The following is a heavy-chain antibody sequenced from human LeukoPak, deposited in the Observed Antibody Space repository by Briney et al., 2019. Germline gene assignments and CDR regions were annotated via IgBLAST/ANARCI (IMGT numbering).Heavy chain of an antibody. CDR3: ARAIAAAYMDV. D-gene: IGHD6-13*01. Sequence: GESLRLSCAASGFTFSSYWMSWVRQAPGKGLEWVANIKQDGSEKYYVDSVKGRFTISRDNAKNSLYLQMNSLRAEDTAVYYCARAIAAAYMDVWGQGTTVTVSS. CDR1: GFTFSSYW. V-gene: IGHV3-7*01. CDR2: IKQDGSEK. J-gene: IGHJ6*02.